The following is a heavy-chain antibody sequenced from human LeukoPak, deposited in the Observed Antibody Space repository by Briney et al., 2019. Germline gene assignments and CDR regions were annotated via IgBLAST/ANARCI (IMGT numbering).Heavy chain of an antibody. CDR2: IYSGGST. J-gene: IGHJ4*02. Sequence: GGSLRLSCAASGFTVSSNYMSWVRQAPGKGLEWDSVIYSGGSTYYADSVKGRFTISRDNSKNTLYLQMNSLRAEDTAVYYCARGTRVPLWQPDTGGYFDYWGQGTLVTVSS. V-gene: IGHV3-53*01. CDR1: GFTVSSNY. CDR3: ARGTRVPLWQPDTGGYFDY. D-gene: IGHD2-21*01.